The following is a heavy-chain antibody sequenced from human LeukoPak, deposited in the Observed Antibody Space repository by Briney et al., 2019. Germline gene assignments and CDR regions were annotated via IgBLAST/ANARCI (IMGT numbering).Heavy chain of an antibody. CDR3: AKVKWSSTWAFDY. CDR2: IGGSGGST. D-gene: IGHD6-13*01. V-gene: IGHV3-23*01. Sequence: GGSLRLSCAASGFSFSSYAMTWVRQAPGKGLEWVSAIGGSGGSTYYADSVKGRFTISRDNSKNTLSLQMNSLRLEDTAVYFCAKVKWSSTWAFDYWGQGALVTVPS. CDR1: GFSFSSYA. J-gene: IGHJ4*02.